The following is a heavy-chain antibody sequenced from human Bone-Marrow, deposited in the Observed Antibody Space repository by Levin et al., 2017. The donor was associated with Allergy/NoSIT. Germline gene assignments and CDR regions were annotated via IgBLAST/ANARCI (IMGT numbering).Heavy chain of an antibody. CDR3: ARSRALGAFDV. CDR1: GFTFSDYF. V-gene: IGHV3-11*06. J-gene: IGHJ3*01. CDR2: INPRSDYL. Sequence: PGGSLRLSCAASGFTFSDYFMSWIRQAPGKGLEWVSNINPRSDYLNYVDSARGRFTISRDNTKNSLFLQMDSLRGEDTAVYYCARSRALGAFDVWGQGTMVTVSS.